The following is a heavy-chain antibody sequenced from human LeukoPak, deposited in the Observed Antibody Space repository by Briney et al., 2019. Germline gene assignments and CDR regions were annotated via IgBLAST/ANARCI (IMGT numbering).Heavy chain of an antibody. CDR2: MNPNSGNT. CDR3: ARSVGLLLNWFDP. D-gene: IGHD2-15*01. J-gene: IGHJ5*02. V-gene: IGHV1-8*01. Sequence: ASVKVSCKASGYTFTSYDINWVRQATGQGLEWMGWMNPNSGNTGYAQKFQGRVTMTRNTSISTAYMVLSSLRSEDTAVYYCARSVGLLLNWFDPWGQGTLVTVSS. CDR1: GYTFTSYD.